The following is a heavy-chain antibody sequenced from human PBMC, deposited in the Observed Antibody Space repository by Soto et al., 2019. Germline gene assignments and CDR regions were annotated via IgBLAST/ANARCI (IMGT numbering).Heavy chain of an antibody. CDR1: GYTFASYA. J-gene: IGHJ4*02. CDR2: ISAYNGNT. D-gene: IGHD3-3*01. CDR3: ARTIFGVPFDY. V-gene: IGHV1-18*01. Sequence: ASVKVSCKASGYTFASYAISWMRQAPGQGLEWMGWISAYNGNTNYAQKLQGRVTMTTDTSTSTAYMELRSLRSEDTAVYYCARTIFGVPFDYWGQGTLVTVSS.